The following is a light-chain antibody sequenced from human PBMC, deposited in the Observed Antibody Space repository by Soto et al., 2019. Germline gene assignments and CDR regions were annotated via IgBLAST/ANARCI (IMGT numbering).Light chain of an antibody. Sequence: PGGSATLSCRASQTVISNYLSWYQHNPGQAPRLLIYRASSRATGIPDRFSASGSGTDFTLTISRLEPEDFAVYYCEQSYRTPPFGQGTRLEIK. CDR2: RAS. CDR1: QTVISNY. J-gene: IGKJ5*01. V-gene: IGKV3-20*01. CDR3: EQSYRTPP.